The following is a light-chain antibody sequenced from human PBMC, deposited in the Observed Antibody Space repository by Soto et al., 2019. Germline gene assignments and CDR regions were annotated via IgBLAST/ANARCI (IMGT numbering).Light chain of an antibody. CDR2: AAS. V-gene: IGKV1-8*01. CDR1: QGISSY. CDR3: QQYYSYPLT. Sequence: AIRMTQSPSSLSASTGDRVTITCRASQGISSYLAWYQQKPRKAPKLLIYAASTLQSGVPSRFSGSGSGTDFTLTISCLQSEDFATYYCQQYYSYPLTFGQGTKLEIK. J-gene: IGKJ2*01.